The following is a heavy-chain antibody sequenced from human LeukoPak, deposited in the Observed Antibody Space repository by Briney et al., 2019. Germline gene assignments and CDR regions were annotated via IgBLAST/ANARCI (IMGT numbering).Heavy chain of an antibody. J-gene: IGHJ4*02. V-gene: IGHV3-64*01. CDR1: GFNFSSYG. CDR3: AKDPTIAAAGPYFDY. Sequence: GGSLRLSCVASGFNFSSYGMHWVRQAPGKGLEYVSAINSNGDSTYYGNSVKGRFTISRDNSKNTLYLQLGSLRTEDMAVYYCAKDPTIAAAGPYFDYWGQGTLVTVSS. CDR2: INSNGDST. D-gene: IGHD6-13*01.